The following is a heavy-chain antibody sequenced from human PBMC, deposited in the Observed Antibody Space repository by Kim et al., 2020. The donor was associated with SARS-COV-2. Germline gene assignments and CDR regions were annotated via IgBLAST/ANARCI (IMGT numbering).Heavy chain of an antibody. CDR2: ISWNSGSI. J-gene: IGHJ5*02. CDR3: AKDSEAAAAGTSGWFDP. CDR1: GFTFDDYA. V-gene: IGHV3-9*01. D-gene: IGHD6-13*01. Sequence: GGSLRLSCAASGFTFDDYAMHWVRQAPGKGLEWVSGISWNSGSIGYADSVKGRFTISRDNAKNSLYLQMNSLRAEDTALYYCAKDSEAAAAGTSGWFDPWGQGTLVTVSS.